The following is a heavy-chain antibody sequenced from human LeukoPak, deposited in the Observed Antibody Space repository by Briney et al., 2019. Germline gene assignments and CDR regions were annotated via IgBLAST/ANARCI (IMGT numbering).Heavy chain of an antibody. CDR2: IFPAGTT. Sequence: GGSLRLSCAASGFTFTNSHMTWVPQAPGKGLAGVSFIFPAGTTSYADSVKGRFTITIDSSKNTLHLQLNSPRADDTAVYYCAREQAYWFGPWGQGSLVTVSS. J-gene: IGHJ5*02. D-gene: IGHD2-21*01. V-gene: IGHV3-53*01. CDR1: GFTFTNSH. CDR3: AREQAYWFGP.